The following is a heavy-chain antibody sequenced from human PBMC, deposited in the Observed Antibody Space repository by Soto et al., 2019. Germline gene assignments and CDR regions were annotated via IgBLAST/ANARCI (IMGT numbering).Heavy chain of an antibody. J-gene: IGHJ6*02. CDR1: GGSVSSGSYY. Sequence: SETLSLTCTVSGGSVSSGSYYWSWIRQPPGKGLECVGYIYYSGSTNYNPSLKSRVTISVDTSKNQFSLKLSSVTAADTAVYYCARLRRTTPRGYYYGMDVWGQGTTVTVSS. D-gene: IGHD4-17*01. CDR3: ARLRRTTPRGYYYGMDV. V-gene: IGHV4-61*01. CDR2: IYYSGST.